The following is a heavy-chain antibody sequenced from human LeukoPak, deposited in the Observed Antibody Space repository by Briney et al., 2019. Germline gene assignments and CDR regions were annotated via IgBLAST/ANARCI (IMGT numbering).Heavy chain of an antibody. V-gene: IGHV3-23*01. CDR3: AKDLDSSGYQKPWWFDP. Sequence: HPGGSLRLSCAASGFTFSSYAMSWVRQAPGKGLEWVSAISTAGGSTYYADSVKGRFTISRDNSKNTLYLQMNSLRAEDTAIYYCAKDLDSSGYQKPWWFDPWGQGTLVTVPS. CDR1: GFTFSSYA. CDR2: ISTAGGST. J-gene: IGHJ5*02. D-gene: IGHD3-22*01.